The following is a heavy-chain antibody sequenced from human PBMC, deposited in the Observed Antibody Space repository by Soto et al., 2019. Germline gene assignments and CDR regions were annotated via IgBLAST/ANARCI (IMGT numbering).Heavy chain of an antibody. CDR2: IDPVDSDD. CDR3: ARRALDPSGNYYPYNWFDS. D-gene: IGHD3-22*01. V-gene: IGHV5-51*01. J-gene: IGHJ5*01. Sequence: EVQLVQSGAEMKKPGESLKISCQGSGYIFTKHWIAWVRRKPGKGLEWIGIIDPVDSDDRYSPSFEGQVTISVDKSNNTAFLRWDKLKKSDTATYCCARRALDPSGNYYPYNWFDSWGQGTQITVSS. CDR1: GYIFTKHW.